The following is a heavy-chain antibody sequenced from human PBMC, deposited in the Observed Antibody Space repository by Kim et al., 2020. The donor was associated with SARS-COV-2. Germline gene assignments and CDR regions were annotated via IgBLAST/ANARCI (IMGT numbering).Heavy chain of an antibody. J-gene: IGHJ6*02. CDR1: GFTFNNQA. CDR3: VRGRGVLKGFYYYGMDV. CDR2: IANGATHN. V-gene: IGHV3-33*03. D-gene: IGHD3-10*01. Sequence: GGSLRLSCAASGFTFNNQAMHWVRQAPGKGPQWVGVIANGATHNYYGDSVRGRFTISRDDSKNEVYLQMNSLRAEDTAVYHCVRGRGVLKGFYYYGMDVWGQGTTVTVSS.